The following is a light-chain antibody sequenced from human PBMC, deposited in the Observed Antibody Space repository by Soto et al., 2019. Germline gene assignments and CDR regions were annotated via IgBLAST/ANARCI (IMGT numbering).Light chain of an antibody. J-gene: IGKJ1*01. Sequence: DIQLTRSPFTLSASVGDRVTITCRASQSINGWLAWYQQKPGQAPNLLIYKASTLESGVPSRFSGSGSGTEFTLTISSLQPDDFATYYCQQYNSYSEAFGQGTKVDIK. CDR1: QSINGW. V-gene: IGKV1-5*03. CDR2: KAS. CDR3: QQYNSYSEA.